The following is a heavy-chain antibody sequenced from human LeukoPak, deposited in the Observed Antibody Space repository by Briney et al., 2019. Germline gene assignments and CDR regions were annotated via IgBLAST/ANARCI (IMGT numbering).Heavy chain of an antibody. D-gene: IGHD2-2*01. CDR2: IHYSGCN. J-gene: IGHJ4*02. Sequence: PSETLSLTCPVSVGSVSSCSYYGRCMRQPPGRGVECVGYIHYSGCNNLNPSLESRVTISVDTSKNQFSLKLNSVTAADTAVYYCARDKGYCSSTSCYGLDYWGQGTLVTVSS. V-gene: IGHV4-61*01. CDR1: VGSVSSCSYY. CDR3: ARDKGYCSSTSCYGLDY.